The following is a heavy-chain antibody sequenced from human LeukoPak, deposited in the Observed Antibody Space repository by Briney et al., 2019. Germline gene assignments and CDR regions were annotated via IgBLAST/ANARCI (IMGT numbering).Heavy chain of an antibody. V-gene: IGHV3-23*01. J-gene: IGHJ2*01. CDR3: AKVVVAGLGDLWYFDL. CDR1: GFTFSNYA. D-gene: IGHD6-19*01. Sequence: GGSLRLSCAAAGFTFSNYAMSWVRQAPGKGLEWVSGIRSSGGSTYYADSVKGRFTISRDNSKNTLFLQMNSQRAEDTAVYYCAKVVVAGLGDLWYFDLWGRGTLVTVSS. CDR2: IRSSGGST.